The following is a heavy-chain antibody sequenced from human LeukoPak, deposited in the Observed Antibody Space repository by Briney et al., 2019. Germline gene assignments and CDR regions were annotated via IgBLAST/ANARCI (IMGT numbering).Heavy chain of an antibody. D-gene: IGHD4-17*01. CDR3: AKALDYGDYYYGMDV. V-gene: IGHV3-23*01. CDR1: GFTFNNYA. J-gene: IGHJ6*02. Sequence: GGSLRLSCAASGFTFNNYAMGWVRQAPGKGLEWVSVISGSSAGIKYADSVKGRFTISRDNSKNTLYLQMNSLRAEDTAVYYCAKALDYGDYYYGMDVWGQGTTVTVSS. CDR2: ISGSSAGI.